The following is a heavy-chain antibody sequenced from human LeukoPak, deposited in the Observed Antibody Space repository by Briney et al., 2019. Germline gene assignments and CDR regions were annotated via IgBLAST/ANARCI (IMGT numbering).Heavy chain of an antibody. V-gene: IGHV4-31*03. Sequence: TSETLSLTCTVSGGSISSGGYYWSWIRQHPGKGLEWIGYIYYSGSTYYNPSLKSRVTISVDTSKNQFSLKLSSVTAADTAVHYCARDRAAAGIDYWGQGTLVTVSS. CDR2: IYYSGST. J-gene: IGHJ4*02. CDR1: GGSISSGGYY. D-gene: IGHD6-13*01. CDR3: ARDRAAAGIDY.